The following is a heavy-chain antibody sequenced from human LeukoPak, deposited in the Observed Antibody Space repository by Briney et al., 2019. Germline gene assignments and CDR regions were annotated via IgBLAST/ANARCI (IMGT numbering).Heavy chain of an antibody. D-gene: IGHD3-3*01. V-gene: IGHV3-23*01. CDR3: ARFGVVEKLSYGMDV. Sequence: QPGGSLRLSCAASGLTFSSYAMSWVRQAPGKGLEWVSAISGSGGSTYYADSVKGRFTISRDNSKNTLYLQMNSLRAEDTAVYYCARFGVVEKLSYGMDVWGQGTTVTVSS. CDR2: ISGSGGST. J-gene: IGHJ6*02. CDR1: GLTFSSYA.